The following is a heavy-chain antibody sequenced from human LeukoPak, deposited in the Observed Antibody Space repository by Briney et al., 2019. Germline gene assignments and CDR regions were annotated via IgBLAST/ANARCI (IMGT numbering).Heavy chain of an antibody. Sequence: GSGSVSCKASGYTFTSYDINGGGQAAGQGLEGRGWMNPKSGNTDYAQKFQGRVTIKRNRDIRTAYRGVRGRRSEDTAVYYCARGPLIKFTIFGVVIPFDYWGQGTLVTVSS. D-gene: IGHD3-3*01. CDR1: GYTFTSYD. CDR2: MNPKSGNT. CDR3: ARGPLIKFTIFGVVIPFDY. V-gene: IGHV1-8*01. J-gene: IGHJ4*02.